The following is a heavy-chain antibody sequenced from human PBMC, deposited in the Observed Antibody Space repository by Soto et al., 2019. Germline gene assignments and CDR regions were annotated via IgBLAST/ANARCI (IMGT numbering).Heavy chain of an antibody. V-gene: IGHV3-30-3*01. D-gene: IGHD1-26*01. J-gene: IGHJ4*02. Sequence: GGSLRLSCAASGCIFSSYSMHWVRQAPGKGQEWVGVITYDGSKQYYADSVKGRFTISRDNSRNMLFLQMNSLRPDDTAVYYCARAPSGSYPEFDYWGQGTLVTVSS. CDR1: GCIFSSYS. CDR3: ARAPSGSYPEFDY. CDR2: ITYDGSKQ.